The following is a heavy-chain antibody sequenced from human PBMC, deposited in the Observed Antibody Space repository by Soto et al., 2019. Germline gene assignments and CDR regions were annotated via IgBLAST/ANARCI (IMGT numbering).Heavy chain of an antibody. D-gene: IGHD2-21*01. V-gene: IGHV4-31*06. Sequence: SETLSLTCTVSGDPISSSTYYWGWIRQHPGKGLEWIGYIYYSGSTYYNPSLKSRVTISRDDSKNTVYLQMDSLKTEDTAVYYCTHLLSLAHPYSYLWGQGTQVTVSS. CDR3: THLLSLAHPYSYL. J-gene: IGHJ4*02. CDR1: GDPISSSTYY. CDR2: IYYSGST.